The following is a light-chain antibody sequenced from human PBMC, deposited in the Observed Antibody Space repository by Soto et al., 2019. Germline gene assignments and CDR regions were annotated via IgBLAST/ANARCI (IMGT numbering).Light chain of an antibody. CDR1: QTIYSN. V-gene: IGKV3D-15*01. Sequence: VMTQSPAPVSVSPGERATLSCRAGQTIYSNVAWYQQGPGQAPRLLLYRASTRATGIPARFSGSGSGTDFTLTISNLEPEDFAVYYCQQHSHWPPWTFGQGTKVDIK. J-gene: IGKJ1*01. CDR3: QQHSHWPPWT. CDR2: RAS.